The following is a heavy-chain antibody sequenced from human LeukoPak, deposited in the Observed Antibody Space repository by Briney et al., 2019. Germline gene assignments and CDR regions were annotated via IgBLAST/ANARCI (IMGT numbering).Heavy chain of an antibody. D-gene: IGHD6-13*01. CDR2: IIPIFGTA. CDR3: ARDLSSSWPVRHYYYGMHV. J-gene: IGHJ6*02. Sequence: SVKVSCKASGDTFSSYAISWVRQAPGQGLEWMGGIIPIFGTANYAQKFQGRVTITADEFTSTAYMELSSLRSEDTAMYYCARDLSSSWPVRHYYYGMHVWGQGTTVTVSS. CDR1: GDTFSSYA. V-gene: IGHV1-69*13.